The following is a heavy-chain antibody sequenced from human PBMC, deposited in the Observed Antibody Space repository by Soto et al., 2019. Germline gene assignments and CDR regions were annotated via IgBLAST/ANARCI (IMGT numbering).Heavy chain of an antibody. CDR3: AKDLNTIFGVVIFSESNDDAFDI. CDR1: GFTFSSYA. V-gene: IGHV3-23*01. CDR2: ISGSGGST. Sequence: GGSLRLSCAASGFTFSSYAMSWVRQAPGKGLEWVSAISGSGGSTYYADSVKGRFTISRDNSKNTLYLQMNSLRAEDTAVYYCAKDLNTIFGVVIFSESNDDAFDIWGQGTMVTVSS. J-gene: IGHJ3*02. D-gene: IGHD3-3*01.